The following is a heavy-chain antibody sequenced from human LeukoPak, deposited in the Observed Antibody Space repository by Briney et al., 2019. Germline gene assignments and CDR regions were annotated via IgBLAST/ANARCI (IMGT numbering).Heavy chain of an antibody. CDR1: GGSISSSSYY. Sequence: SETLSLTCTVSGGSISSSSYYWGWIRQPPGKGLEWIGSIYYRGSTYYNPSLKSRVTISVDTSKNQFSLKLSSVTAADTAVYYCARLSYNSGSTRDFDYWGQGTLVTVSS. D-gene: IGHD1-26*01. J-gene: IGHJ4*02. CDR2: IYYRGST. V-gene: IGHV4-39*01. CDR3: ARLSYNSGSTRDFDY.